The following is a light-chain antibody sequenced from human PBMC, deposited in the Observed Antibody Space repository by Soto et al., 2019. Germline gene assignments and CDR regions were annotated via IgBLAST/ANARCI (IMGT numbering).Light chain of an antibody. CDR1: SSDVGGYNY. CDR2: DVS. CDR3: SSYTSTLPV. V-gene: IGLV2-14*01. J-gene: IGLJ1*01. Sequence: QSVLTQPASVSGSPGQSITISCTGTSSDVGGYNYVSWYQQHPGKAPKLMIYDVSNRPSGVSNRFPGSKSGNTASLTISGLQAEDEADYYCSSYTSTLPVFGTGTKVTVL.